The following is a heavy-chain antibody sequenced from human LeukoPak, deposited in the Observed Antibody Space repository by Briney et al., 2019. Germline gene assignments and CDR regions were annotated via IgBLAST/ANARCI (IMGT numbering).Heavy chain of an antibody. CDR1: GFTFSSYE. J-gene: IGHJ4*02. D-gene: IGHD3-10*01. Sequence: GGSLRLSCAASGFTFSSYEMNWVRQAPGKGLEWVSYISSSGATIYFADSVKGRFTISRDTAKNSLFLQMNSLRAEDTAVYYCARGPFLVDYGSGRYFDYWGQGTLVTVSS. V-gene: IGHV3-48*03. CDR2: ISSSGATI. CDR3: ARGPFLVDYGSGRYFDY.